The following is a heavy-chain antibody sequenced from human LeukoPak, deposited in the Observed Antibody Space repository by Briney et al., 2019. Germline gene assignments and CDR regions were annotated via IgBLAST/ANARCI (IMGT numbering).Heavy chain of an antibody. CDR3: ARLNYYDSSGYYYAYYFDY. CDR2: IYYSGST. D-gene: IGHD3-22*01. V-gene: IGHV4-39*01. CDR1: GGSISSSSYY. Sequence: SETLSLTCTVSGGSISSSSYYWGWIRQPPGKGLEWIGSIYYSGSTYYNPSLKSRVTISVDTSKNQFSLKLSSVTAADTAVYYCARLNYYDSSGYYYAYYFDYWGQGTLVTVSS. J-gene: IGHJ4*02.